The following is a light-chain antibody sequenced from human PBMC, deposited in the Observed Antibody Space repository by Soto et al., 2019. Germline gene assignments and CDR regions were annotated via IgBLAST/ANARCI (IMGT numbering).Light chain of an antibody. V-gene: IGKV3-20*01. CDR1: QSVSSY. J-gene: IGKJ4*01. Sequence: EIVLTQSPATLSFSPGERATLSCRASQSVSSYLAWYQQKPGQAPRLLIYGASNRATGIPDRFSGSGSGTDFTLTISRLEPEDFAVYYCQQYSSSPLAFGGGTKVDIK. CDR2: GAS. CDR3: QQYSSSPLA.